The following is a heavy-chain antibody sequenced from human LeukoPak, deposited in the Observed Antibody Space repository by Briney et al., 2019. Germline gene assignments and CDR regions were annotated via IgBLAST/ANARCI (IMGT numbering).Heavy chain of an antibody. D-gene: IGHD3-22*01. J-gene: IGHJ4*02. V-gene: IGHV4-4*07. CDR1: GGSISSYY. CDR3: ARSRGDSSGYYYFDY. CDR2: IYTSGST. Sequence: TSETLSLTCTVSGGSISSYYWSWIRQPAGKGLEWIGRIYTSGSTNYNPSLKSRVTMSVDTSKNQFSLKLSSVTAADTAVYYCARSRGDSSGYYYFDYWGQGTLVTVSS.